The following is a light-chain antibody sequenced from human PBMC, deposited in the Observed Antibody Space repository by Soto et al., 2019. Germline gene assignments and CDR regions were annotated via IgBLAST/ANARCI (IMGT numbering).Light chain of an antibody. CDR3: QQYGGSPRT. Sequence: EIVLTQSPGTPSLSPGKRATLSCRASQSVSSSSLAWYQQKRGQAPRLLIHDASSRATGIPDRFSGSGSGTDFTLTISRLEPEDFAVYYCQQYGGSPRTFGQGTKVDIK. V-gene: IGKV3-20*01. J-gene: IGKJ1*01. CDR1: QSVSSSS. CDR2: DAS.